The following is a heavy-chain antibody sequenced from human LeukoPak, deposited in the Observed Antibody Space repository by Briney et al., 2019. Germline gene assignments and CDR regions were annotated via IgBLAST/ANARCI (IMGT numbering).Heavy chain of an antibody. V-gene: IGHV4-59*01. Sequence: SETLSLTCTLSGGSISSYYWSWIRQPPGKGLEWIGYIYYSGSTNYNPSLKSRVTISVDTSKNQFSLKLSSVTAADTAVYYCAREVGPWELRSADAFDIWGQGTMVTVSS. CDR2: IYYSGST. J-gene: IGHJ3*02. D-gene: IGHD1-26*01. CDR1: GGSISSYY. CDR3: AREVGPWELRSADAFDI.